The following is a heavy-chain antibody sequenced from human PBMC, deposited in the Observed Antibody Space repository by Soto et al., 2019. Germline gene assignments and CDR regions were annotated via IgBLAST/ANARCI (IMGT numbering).Heavy chain of an antibody. Sequence: ASAKVSCKASGYTFTSYAMHWARQAPGQRLEWMGWINAGNGNTKYSQKFQGRVTITRDTSASTAYMELSSLRSEDTAVYYCARVSVDSSGYYYSHPDYWGQGTLVTVSS. CDR3: ARVSVDSSGYYYSHPDY. CDR2: INAGNGNT. D-gene: IGHD3-22*01. J-gene: IGHJ4*02. CDR1: GYTFTSYA. V-gene: IGHV1-3*01.